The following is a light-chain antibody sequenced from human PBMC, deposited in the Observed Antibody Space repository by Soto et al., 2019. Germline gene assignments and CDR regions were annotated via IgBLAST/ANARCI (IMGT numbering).Light chain of an antibody. V-gene: IGLV2-23*01. J-gene: IGLJ1*01. Sequence: QSVLNQPASVSGSPGHSITISCTGTSNDVGSYNLVSWYQHHPGKAPKLMIFEGSKRPSGVSNRFSGSKSGNTASLTISGLQAEDEADFYCCSYAGSNYYVFGTGTKVTVL. CDR1: SNDVGSYNL. CDR2: EGS. CDR3: CSYAGSNYYV.